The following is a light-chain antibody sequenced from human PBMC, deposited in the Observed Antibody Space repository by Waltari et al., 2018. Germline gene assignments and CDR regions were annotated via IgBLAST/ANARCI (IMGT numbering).Light chain of an antibody. CDR3: QQSYSFPPVT. CDR2: DAS. J-gene: IGKJ2*01. CDR1: QSISTF. Sequence: IQMTQSPSSLSASVGDRVTITCRASQSISTFLNWYQQKPGKAPNLLIYDASSLQSGVPSRFSGSGSGTDFTLTISSLQPEDFATYYCQQSYSFPPVTFGQGTRLEI. V-gene: IGKV1-39*01.